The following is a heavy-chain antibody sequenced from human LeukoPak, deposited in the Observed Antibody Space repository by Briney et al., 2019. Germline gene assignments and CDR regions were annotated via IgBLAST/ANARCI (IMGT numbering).Heavy chain of an antibody. CDR3: ARELGRTGGSYGYPAFDY. CDR1: GFTFTIFG. J-gene: IGHJ4*02. D-gene: IGHD5-18*01. CDR2: IDARSGIT. V-gene: IGHV3-48*01. Sequence: PGGSLRLSCAASGFTFTIFGFNWVRQAPGKVPEWVSYIDARSGITYYADSVQGRFTISRDNSKNTLYLQMNSLRAEDTAVYYCARELGRTGGSYGYPAFDYWGQGTLVTVSS.